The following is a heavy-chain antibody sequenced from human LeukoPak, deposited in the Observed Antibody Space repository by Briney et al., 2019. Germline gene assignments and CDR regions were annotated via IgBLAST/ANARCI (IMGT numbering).Heavy chain of an antibody. CDR3: ARGGGWSSVAPLAFDI. CDR1: GVSISSYY. Sequence: SETLSLTCTVSGVSISSYYWSWIRQPPGKGLEWIGYIYYSGSTNYNPSLKSRVTISVDTSKNQFSLKLSSVTAADTAVYYCARGGGWSSVAPLAFDIWGQGTMVTVSS. J-gene: IGHJ3*02. D-gene: IGHD6-19*01. V-gene: IGHV4-59*01. CDR2: IYYSGST.